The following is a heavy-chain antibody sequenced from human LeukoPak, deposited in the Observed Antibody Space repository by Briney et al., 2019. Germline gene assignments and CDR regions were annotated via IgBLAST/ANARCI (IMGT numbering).Heavy chain of an antibody. CDR3: AKRASYYYDSSGYYPLDY. CDR1: GFTFSSYV. CDR2: IRYDGSNK. V-gene: IGHV3-30*02. J-gene: IGHJ4*02. Sequence: GGSLRLSCAASGFTFSSYVMHWVRQAPGKGLEWVAFIRYDGSNKYYSDSVKGRFTISRDNSKNTLYLQMNSLRAEDTAVYYCAKRASYYYDSSGYYPLDYWGQGTLVTVSS. D-gene: IGHD3-22*01.